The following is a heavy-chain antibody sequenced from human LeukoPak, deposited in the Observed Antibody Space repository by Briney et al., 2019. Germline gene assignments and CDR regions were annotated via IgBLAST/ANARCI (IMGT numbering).Heavy chain of an antibody. D-gene: IGHD6-13*01. Sequence: GGSLRLSCAASGFTFSDYYMSWIRQAPGKGLEWVSYISSSSSYTNYADSVKGRFTISRDNAKNSLYLQMNSLRAEDTAVYYCARDHSNSWYPYYYYGMDIWGPGTTVTVSS. J-gene: IGHJ6*02. V-gene: IGHV3-11*06. CDR1: GFTFSDYY. CDR2: ISSSSSYT. CDR3: ARDHSNSWYPYYYYGMDI.